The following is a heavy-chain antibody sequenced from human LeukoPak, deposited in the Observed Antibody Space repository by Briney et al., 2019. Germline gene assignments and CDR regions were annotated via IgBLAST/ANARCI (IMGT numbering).Heavy chain of an antibody. CDR2: IYDSGNT. J-gene: IGHJ4*02. CDR3: VSGSYADFDY. CDR1: GGSVSRSSYY. V-gene: IGHV4-39*01. D-gene: IGHD3-16*01. Sequence: SETLSLTCTVSGGSVSRSSYYWGWIRQPPGKGLEWIGTIYDSGNTYYNPSLKSRVTISVDTSKNQFSLKLTSVTAADTAVFHCVSGSYADFDYWGQGILVTVSS.